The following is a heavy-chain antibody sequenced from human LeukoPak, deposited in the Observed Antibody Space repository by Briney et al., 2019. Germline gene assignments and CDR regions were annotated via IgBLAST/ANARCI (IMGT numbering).Heavy chain of an antibody. J-gene: IGHJ4*02. CDR1: GFTFSDSS. D-gene: IGHD6-25*01. Sequence: GRSLRPSCTGSGFTFSDSSMHWARQAPGEGMEWVASISSRRTYMFQADSVKGRFTISRDNAENSLYQQMDSMGVEDTAVYYCARSDVAAPFYYWGQGTLVTVSS. CDR3: ARSDVAAPFYY. CDR2: ISSRRTYM. V-gene: IGHV3-21*01.